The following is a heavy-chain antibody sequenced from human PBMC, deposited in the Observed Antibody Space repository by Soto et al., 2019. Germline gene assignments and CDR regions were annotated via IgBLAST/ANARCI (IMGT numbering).Heavy chain of an antibody. V-gene: IGHV1-46*01. CDR1: GYTFTTYY. Sequence: QVQLVQSGAEVRKPGASVKVSCKASGYTFTTYYIHWVRQAPGQGLEWMGLLNPSGGTTGYAQNFQGRVSMTRDTSTSTVYVELANLRSEDTAVYYCARADDYLWGRYRQLDYWGQGTLVTVSS. CDR3: ARADDYLWGRYRQLDY. CDR2: LNPSGGTT. D-gene: IGHD3-16*02. J-gene: IGHJ4*02.